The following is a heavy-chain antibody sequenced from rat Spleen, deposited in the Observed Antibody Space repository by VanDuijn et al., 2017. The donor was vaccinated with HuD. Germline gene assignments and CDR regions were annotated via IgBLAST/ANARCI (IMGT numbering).Heavy chain of an antibody. D-gene: IGHD1-9*01. CDR3: ARGGYGYTPWYLDY. V-gene: IGHV2-13*01. J-gene: IGHJ2*01. CDR1: GFSLSNYG. Sequence: QVQLKESGPGLVKPSLTLSLTCTVSGFSLSNYGVIWVRQPPGKGLEWMGVIWGNGNANYNSALKSRLSISRDTSKSQVFLKMNSLQTEDIATYYCARGGYGYTPWYLDYWGQGVMVTVSS. CDR2: IWGNGNA.